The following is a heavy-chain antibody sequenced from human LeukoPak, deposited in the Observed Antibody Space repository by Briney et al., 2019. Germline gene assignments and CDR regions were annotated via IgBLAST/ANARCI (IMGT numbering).Heavy chain of an antibody. CDR3: AKPTRGSGGSFLIDY. CDR1: GFTFRGYG. D-gene: IGHD2-15*01. V-gene: IGHV3-33*06. CDR2: IWDDGSYK. J-gene: IGHJ4*02. Sequence: PGGSLRLSCVASGFTFRGYGMHWVRQAPGKGLEWVAVIWDDGSYKYYADSVKGRFTISRDNSKNTLYLQMNSLRAEDTAVYYCAKPTRGSGGSFLIDYWGQGTLVTVSS.